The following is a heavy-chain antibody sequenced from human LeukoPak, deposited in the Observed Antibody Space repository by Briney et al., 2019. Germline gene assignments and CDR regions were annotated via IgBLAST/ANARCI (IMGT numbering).Heavy chain of an antibody. CDR3: ARDKRITIFGVVTPDAFDI. CDR1: GVSISSGDYY. D-gene: IGHD3-3*01. Sequence: SQTLSLTCTVSGVSISSGDYYWSWIRQPPGKGLEWIGYIYYSGSAYYNPSLKSRVTTSVDTSKNQFSLKLSSVTAADTAVYYCARDKRITIFGVVTPDAFDIWGQGTMVTVSS. J-gene: IGHJ3*02. CDR2: IYYSGSA. V-gene: IGHV4-30-4*01.